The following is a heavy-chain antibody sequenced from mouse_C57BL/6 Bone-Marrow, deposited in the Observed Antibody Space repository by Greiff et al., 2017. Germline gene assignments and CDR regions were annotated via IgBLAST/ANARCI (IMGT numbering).Heavy chain of an antibody. J-gene: IGHJ4*01. V-gene: IGHV5-6*02. CDR3: ARRGYYYAMDY. CDR1: GFTFSSYG. CDR2: ISSGGSYT. Sequence: DVKLVESGGDLVKPGGSLKLSCAASGFTFSSYGMSWVRQTPDKRLEWVATISSGGSYTYYPDSVKGRFTISRDNDKNTLYLQMRSLKSEDTAMYYCARRGYYYAMDYWGQGTSVTVSS.